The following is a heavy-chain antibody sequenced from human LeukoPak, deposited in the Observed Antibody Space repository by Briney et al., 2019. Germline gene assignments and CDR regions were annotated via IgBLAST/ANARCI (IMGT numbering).Heavy chain of an antibody. Sequence: TPSETLSLTCTVSGGSISSGGYYWSWLRQHPGKGLEWIGYIYYSGSTYYNPSLKSRVTISVDTSKNQFSLKLSSVTAADTAVYYCARVYSSGWYAYFDYWGQGTLVTVSS. CDR3: ARVYSSGWYAYFDY. D-gene: IGHD6-19*01. J-gene: IGHJ4*02. V-gene: IGHV4-31*03. CDR2: IYYSGST. CDR1: GGSISSGGYY.